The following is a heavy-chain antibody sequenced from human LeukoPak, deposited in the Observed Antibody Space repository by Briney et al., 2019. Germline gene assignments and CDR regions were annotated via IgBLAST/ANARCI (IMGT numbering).Heavy chain of an antibody. CDR2: FDPEDGET. D-gene: IGHD3-10*01. CDR3: EVLGSESYGTSDY. CDR1: GYTLTELS. Sequence: ASAKVSCKVSGYTLTELSMHWVRQAPGKGLEWMGGFDPEDGETIYAQKFQGRVTMTEDTSTDTAYMELSSLRSEDTAVYYCEVLGSESYGTSDYWGQGTLVTVSS. J-gene: IGHJ4*02. V-gene: IGHV1-24*01.